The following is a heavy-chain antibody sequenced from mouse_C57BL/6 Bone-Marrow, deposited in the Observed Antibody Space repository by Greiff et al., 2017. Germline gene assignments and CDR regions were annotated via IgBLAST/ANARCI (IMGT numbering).Heavy chain of an antibody. D-gene: IGHD1-1*01. V-gene: IGHV1-53*01. Sequence: QVQLQQPGTELVKPGASVKLSCKASGYTFTSYWMHWVKQRPGQGLEWIGNLNPSNGGTTYNEKFKSKATLTVDKSSSTAYMQLSSLTSEDSAVYYCARTVVAPFDDWGQGTTLTVSS. CDR2: LNPSNGGT. J-gene: IGHJ2*01. CDR3: ARTVVAPFDD. CDR1: GYTFTSYW.